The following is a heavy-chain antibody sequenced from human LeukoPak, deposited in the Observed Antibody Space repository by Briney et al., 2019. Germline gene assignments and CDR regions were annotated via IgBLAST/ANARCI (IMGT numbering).Heavy chain of an antibody. CDR2: ISGSGGST. V-gene: IGHV3-23*01. D-gene: IGHD2-21*01. Sequence: PGGSLRLSCAASGFTFSSYAMSWVRQAPGKWREWVSAISGSGGSTYYADSVKGRFTISRDNSKNTLYLQMNSLRAEDTAVYYCAKWRGVSTYCGGDCFPNDAFDMWGQGTMVTVSS. CDR3: AKWRGVSTYCGGDCFPNDAFDM. CDR1: GFTFSSYA. J-gene: IGHJ3*02.